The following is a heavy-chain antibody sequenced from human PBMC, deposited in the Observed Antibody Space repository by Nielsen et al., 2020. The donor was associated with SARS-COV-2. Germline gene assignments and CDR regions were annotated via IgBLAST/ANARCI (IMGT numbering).Heavy chain of an antibody. V-gene: IGHV3-48*02. D-gene: IGHD3-22*01. CDR3: ARGGYYDSSGYPGFY. Sequence: GGSLRLSCAASGFTFSSYSMNWVRQAPGKGLEWVSYISSSSTIYYADSVKGRFTISRDNAKNSLYLQMNSLRDEDTAVYYCARGGYYDSSGYPGFYWGQGTLVTVSS. CDR2: ISSSSTI. J-gene: IGHJ4*02. CDR1: GFTFSSYS.